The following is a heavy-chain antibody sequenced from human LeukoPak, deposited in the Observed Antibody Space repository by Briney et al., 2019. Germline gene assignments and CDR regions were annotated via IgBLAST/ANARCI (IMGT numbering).Heavy chain of an antibody. CDR3: ARSARHCNNGVCFTDYYIDL. CDR1: GYTFTDSY. CDR2: INPNSGDP. J-gene: IGHJ6*03. D-gene: IGHD2-8*01. V-gene: IGHV1-2*06. Sequence: GASVKVSCKTSGYTFTDSYIHWVRQAPGQGLEWMGRINPNSGDPNYPQKFQGRVTMTRDTSISTAYMEMSSLTSDDTAVYYCARSARHCNNGVCFTDYYIDLWGKGTTVIVSX.